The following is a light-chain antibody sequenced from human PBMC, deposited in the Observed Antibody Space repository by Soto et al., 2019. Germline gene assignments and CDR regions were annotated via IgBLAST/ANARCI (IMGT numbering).Light chain of an antibody. CDR2: SAI. V-gene: IGKV1-27*01. J-gene: IGKJ1*01. Sequence: IQMTQSPSSLSASVGDSVTITCRASADISIFLAWYQQRPGKPPQLLIYSAIALHSGVPSRFSGSGAGTHFALTINGLQPEDVVTYYCQKYGGAPWTFGQGTKVEL. CDR1: ADISIF. CDR3: QKYGGAPWT.